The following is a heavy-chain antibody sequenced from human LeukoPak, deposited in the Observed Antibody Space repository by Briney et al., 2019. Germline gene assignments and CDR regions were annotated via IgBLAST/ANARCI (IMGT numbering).Heavy chain of an antibody. J-gene: IGHJ4*02. Sequence: PGGSLTLSCAASGFTFSYHWMTWVRQAPGKGLEWVANIKNDGAVKNYVDSVKGRFTISRDNAKNSLYLQMNSLRAEDTAVYYCAKDSYSKGDFWGQGVLVTLSS. CDR3: AKDSYSKGDF. D-gene: IGHD6-13*01. CDR2: IKNDGAVK. CDR1: GFTFSYHW. V-gene: IGHV3-7*01.